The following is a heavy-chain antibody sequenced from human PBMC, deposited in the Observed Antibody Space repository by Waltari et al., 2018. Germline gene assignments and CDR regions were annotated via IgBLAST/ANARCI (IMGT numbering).Heavy chain of an antibody. Sequence: QLQLQESGPGLVKPSETLSLTCTVSGGSISSSSYYWGWIRQPPGKGLEWIGSIYYSGSTNYNPSRKGRVTISVDTSKNQFSLKLSSVTAADTAVYYCARRARDYGDSYAFDIWGQGTMVTVSS. CDR1: GGSISSSSYY. CDR2: IYYSGST. CDR3: ARRARDYGDSYAFDI. V-gene: IGHV4-39*01. D-gene: IGHD4-17*01. J-gene: IGHJ3*02.